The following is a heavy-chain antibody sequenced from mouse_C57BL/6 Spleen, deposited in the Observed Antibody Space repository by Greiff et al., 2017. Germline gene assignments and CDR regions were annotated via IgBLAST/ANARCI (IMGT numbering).Heavy chain of an antibody. Sequence: EVQRVESEGGLVQPGSSMKLSCTASGFTFSDYYMAWVRQVPEKGLEWVANINYDGSSTYYLDSLKSRFIISRDNAKNILYLQMSSLKSEDTATYYCARDIYSGFDYWGQGTTLTVSS. CDR1: GFTFSDYY. V-gene: IGHV5-16*01. D-gene: IGHD1-1*02. CDR3: ARDIYSGFDY. J-gene: IGHJ2*01. CDR2: INYDGSST.